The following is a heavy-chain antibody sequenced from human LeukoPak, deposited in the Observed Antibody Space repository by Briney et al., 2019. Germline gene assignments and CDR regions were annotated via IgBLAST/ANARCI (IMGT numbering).Heavy chain of an antibody. Sequence: GGSLRLSCAASGFTFSSYSMNWVRQAPGKGLEWVSSINSSSSYIYYADSVKGRFTISRDNAKNSLYLQMNSLRAEDTAVYYCARGITSVPPHYYYYGMDVWGQGTTVTVSS. CDR3: ARGITSVPPHYYYYGMDV. J-gene: IGHJ6*02. V-gene: IGHV3-21*01. CDR2: INSSSSYI. CDR1: GFTFSSYS. D-gene: IGHD3-3*01.